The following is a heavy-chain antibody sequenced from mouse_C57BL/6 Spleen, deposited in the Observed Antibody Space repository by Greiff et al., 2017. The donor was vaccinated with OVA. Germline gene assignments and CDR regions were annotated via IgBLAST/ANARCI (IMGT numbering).Heavy chain of an antibody. CDR3: ARHGNGNYFYAMDY. Sequence: QVQLKESGPSLVAPSQSLSITCTVSGFSLTSYGVHWVRQPPGKGLEWLVVIWSDGSTTYNSALKSRLSISKDNSKSQVFLKMNSLQTDDTAMYYCARHGNGNYFYAMDYWGQGTSVTVSS. CDR1: GFSLTSYG. V-gene: IGHV2-6-1*01. D-gene: IGHD2-1*01. CDR2: IWSDGST. J-gene: IGHJ4*01.